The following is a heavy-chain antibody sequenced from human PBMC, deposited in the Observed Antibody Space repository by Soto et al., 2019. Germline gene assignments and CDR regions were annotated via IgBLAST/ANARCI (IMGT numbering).Heavy chain of an antibody. Sequence: QVQLVQSGAEVKKPGASVKVSCKASGYTFTGYDMHWVRQAPGQGLEWMGWINPNSGGTNYAQKFQGWVTMTRDTSISTASMELSRLRSDDTAVYYSARGIAAAAARGMDVWGQGTTVTVSS. J-gene: IGHJ6*02. CDR2: INPNSGGT. CDR3: ARGIAAAAARGMDV. D-gene: IGHD6-13*01. V-gene: IGHV1-2*04. CDR1: GYTFTGYD.